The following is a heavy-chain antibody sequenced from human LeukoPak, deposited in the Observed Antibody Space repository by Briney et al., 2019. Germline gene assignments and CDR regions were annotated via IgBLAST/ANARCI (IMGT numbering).Heavy chain of an antibody. CDR3: AVRGWNTMIVVVTPEDSAFDI. V-gene: IGHV1-46*01. CDR1: GYTFTGYY. Sequence: ASVKVSCKASGYTFTGYYMHWVRQAPGQGLEWMGIINPSGGSTSYAQKFQGRVTMTRDTSTSTVYMELSSLRSEDTAVYYCAVRGWNTMIVVVTPEDSAFDIWGQGTMVTVSS. D-gene: IGHD3-22*01. J-gene: IGHJ3*02. CDR2: INPSGGST.